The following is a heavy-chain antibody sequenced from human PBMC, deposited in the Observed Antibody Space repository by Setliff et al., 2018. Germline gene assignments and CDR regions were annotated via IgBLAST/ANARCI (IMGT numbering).Heavy chain of an antibody. CDR3: ANNYYDTTMGYYFDY. J-gene: IGHJ4*02. CDR2: IIPILGIA. Sequence: ASVKVSCKASGGTFSSYAISWVRQAPGQGLEWMGGIIPILGIANYAQKFQGRVTITADKSTSTAYMELSSLRSEDTAVYYCANNYYDTTMGYYFDYWGQGTPVTVSS. CDR1: GGTFSSYA. V-gene: IGHV1-69*10. D-gene: IGHD3-22*01.